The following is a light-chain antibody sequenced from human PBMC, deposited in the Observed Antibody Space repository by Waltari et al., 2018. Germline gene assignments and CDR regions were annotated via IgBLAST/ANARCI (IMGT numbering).Light chain of an antibody. J-gene: IGKJ4*01. CDR2: WAS. CDR1: QSVLYSSNNKNY. V-gene: IGKV4-1*01. CDR3: QQYYTAPLN. Sequence: DIVMTQSPDSLAVSLGERATINCKSSQSVLYSSNNKNYLAWYQQKPGQPPKLIIYWASTRESGVPDRVSGSGSGTDFTLTISSLQAEDVAVYYCQQYYTAPLNFGGGTKVEIK.